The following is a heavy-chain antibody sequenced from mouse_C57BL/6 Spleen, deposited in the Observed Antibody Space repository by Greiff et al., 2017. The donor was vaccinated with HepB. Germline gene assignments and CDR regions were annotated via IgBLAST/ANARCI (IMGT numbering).Heavy chain of an antibody. J-gene: IGHJ3*01. CDR3: ARGENWAWFAY. CDR1: GYAFSSSW. CDR2: IYPGDGDT. Sequence: VQLQQSGPELVKPGASVKISCKASGYAFSSSWMNWVKQRPGKGLEWIGRIYPGDGDTNYNGKFKGKATLTADKSSSKAYMQLSSLTSEDSAVYFCARGENWAWFAYWGQGTLVTVSA. D-gene: IGHD4-1*01. V-gene: IGHV1-82*01.